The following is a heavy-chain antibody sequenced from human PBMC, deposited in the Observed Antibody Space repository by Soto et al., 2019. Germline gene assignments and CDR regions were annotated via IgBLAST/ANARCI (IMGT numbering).Heavy chain of an antibody. CDR3: ARDYNYYYGSGSYYNDYYYYYGMDV. CDR1: GYTFTGYY. CDR2: INPNSGGT. Sequence: ASVKVSCKASGYTFTGYYRHWVRQAPGQGLEWMGWINPNSGGTNYAQKFQGRVTMTRETSISTAYMELSRLRSDDTAVYYCARDYNYYYGSGSYYNDYYYYYGMDVLGQGTTVTVSS. V-gene: IGHV1-2*02. D-gene: IGHD3-10*01. J-gene: IGHJ6*02.